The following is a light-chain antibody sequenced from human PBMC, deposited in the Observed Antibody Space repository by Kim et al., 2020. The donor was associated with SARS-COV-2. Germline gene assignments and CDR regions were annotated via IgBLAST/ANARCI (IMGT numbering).Light chain of an antibody. CDR2: SGS. CDR1: RSNIGRNT. Sequence: ELTQPPSASGTPGQRVTISCSGTRSNIGRNTVNWYQHSPGTAPKLLIYSGSERPSGVPDRFSGSKSGPSASLAITGLQSEDEADYYCAGWDDSLNGYVFGTGTKVTVL. V-gene: IGLV1-44*01. CDR3: AGWDDSLNGYV. J-gene: IGLJ1*01.